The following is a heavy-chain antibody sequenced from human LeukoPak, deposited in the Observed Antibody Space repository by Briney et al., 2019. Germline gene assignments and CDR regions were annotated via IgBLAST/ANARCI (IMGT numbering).Heavy chain of an antibody. V-gene: IGHV4-30-4*08. CDR1: GGSISSGGYY. J-gene: IGHJ4*02. Sequence: SSETLSLTCTVSGGSISSGGYYWSWIRQHPGKGLEWIGYIYYSGSTYYNPSLKSRVTISVDTSKNQFSLKLSSVTAADTAVYYCARSYDSSGYYFDYWGQGTLVTVSS. D-gene: IGHD3-22*01. CDR3: ARSYDSSGYYFDY. CDR2: IYYSGST.